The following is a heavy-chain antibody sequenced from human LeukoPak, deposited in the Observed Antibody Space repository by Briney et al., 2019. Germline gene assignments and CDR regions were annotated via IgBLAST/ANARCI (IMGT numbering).Heavy chain of an antibody. J-gene: IGHJ6*02. V-gene: IGHV3-48*03. D-gene: IGHD5-24*01. CDR1: GFTFSSYE. CDR2: ISSSGSTI. Sequence: PGGSLRLSCAASGFTFSSYEMNWVRQAPGKGLEWVSYISSSGSTIYYADSVKGRFTISRDNAKNSLYLQMNSLRAEDTAVYYCARGFDGYNYLYFYYYAMDVWGQGTTVTVSS. CDR3: ARGFDGYNYLYFYYYAMDV.